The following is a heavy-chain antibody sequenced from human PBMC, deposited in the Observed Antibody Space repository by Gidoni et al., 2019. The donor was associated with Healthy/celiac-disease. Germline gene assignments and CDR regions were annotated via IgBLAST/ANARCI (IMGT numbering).Heavy chain of an antibody. D-gene: IGHD3-9*01. CDR3: ARGKITIFHPSGFDI. V-gene: IGHV4-31*03. CDR2: IYYSGST. Sequence: QVQLQESGPGLVKPSQTLSLTCTVSGCSISSGGYYWSWIRQHPGKGLEWIGYIYYSGSTYYNPSLKSRVTISVDTSKNQFSLKLSSVTAADTAVYYCARGKITIFHPSGFDIWGQGTMVTVSS. J-gene: IGHJ3*02. CDR1: GCSISSGGYY.